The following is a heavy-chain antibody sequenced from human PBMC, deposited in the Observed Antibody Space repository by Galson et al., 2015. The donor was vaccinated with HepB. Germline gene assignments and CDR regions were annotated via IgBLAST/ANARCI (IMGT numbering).Heavy chain of an antibody. V-gene: IGHV2-5*02. CDR3: AHSQGLDYGDYHPHWYFDL. D-gene: IGHD4-17*01. J-gene: IGHJ2*01. CDR1: GFSLSTSGVG. Sequence: PALAKPTQTLTLTCTFSGFSLSTSGVGVGWIRQPPGKALECLALISRDDAKRHSLSLKSRLTITKDTSKNQVVLTMTNMDPVDPATYYCAHSQGLDYGDYHPHWYFDLWGRGTLVTVSS. CDR2: ISRDDAK.